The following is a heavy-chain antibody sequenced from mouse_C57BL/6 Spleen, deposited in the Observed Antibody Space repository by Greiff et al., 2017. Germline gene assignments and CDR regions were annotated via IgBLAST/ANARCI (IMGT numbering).Heavy chain of an antibody. J-gene: IGHJ3*01. V-gene: IGHV1-76*01. D-gene: IGHD1-1*01. Sequence: QVQLQQSGAELVRPGASVKLSCKASGYTFTDYYINWVKQRPGQGLEWIARIYPGSGNTYYNEKFKGKATLTAEKSSSTAYMQLSSLTSEDSAVYFCARDYGSSYPAWCAYWGQGTLVTVSA. CDR3: ARDYGSSYPAWCAY. CDR1: GYTFTDYY. CDR2: IYPGSGNT.